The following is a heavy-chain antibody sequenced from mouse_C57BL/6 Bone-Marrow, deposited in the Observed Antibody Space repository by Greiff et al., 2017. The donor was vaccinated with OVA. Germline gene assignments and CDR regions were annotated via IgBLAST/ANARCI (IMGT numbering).Heavy chain of an antibody. J-gene: IGHJ3*01. D-gene: IGHD2-4*01. CDR1: GYAFTNYL. V-gene: IGHV1-54*01. CDR3: ARWDYAWFAY. Sequence: QVTLKESGAELVRPGTSVKVSCKASGYAFTNYLIEWVKQRPGQGLEWIGVINPGSGGTNYNEKFKGKATLTADKSSSTAYMQLSSLTSEDSAVYFCARWDYAWFAYWGQGTLATVSA. CDR2: INPGSGGT.